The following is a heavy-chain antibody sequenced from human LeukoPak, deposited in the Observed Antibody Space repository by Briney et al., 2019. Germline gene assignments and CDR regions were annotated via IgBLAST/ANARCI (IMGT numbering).Heavy chain of an antibody. CDR2: ISSSSYI. D-gene: IGHD3-10*01. CDR3: ARDGRLTYYYGSGDTTNWFDP. Sequence: GGSLRLSCAASGFTFSSYSMNWVRQAPGKGLEWVSSISSSSYIYYADSVKGRFTISRDNAKNSLYLQMNSLRAEDTAVYYCARDGRLTYYYGSGDTTNWFDPWGQGTLVTVSS. V-gene: IGHV3-21*01. CDR1: GFTFSSYS. J-gene: IGHJ5*02.